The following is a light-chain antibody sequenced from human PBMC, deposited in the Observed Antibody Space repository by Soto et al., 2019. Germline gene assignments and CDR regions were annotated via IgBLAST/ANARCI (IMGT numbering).Light chain of an antibody. Sequence: EIVLTQSPGTLSLSPGERTTLSCRASQSVSSSYLAWYQQKPGQAPRLLIYVASSRATGIPDRFSGSGSGTDFPLTISRLEHEDFAVYYFQQYGSSPFTFGPGTKVDIK. CDR1: QSVSSSY. CDR2: VAS. CDR3: QQYGSSPFT. V-gene: IGKV3-20*01. J-gene: IGKJ3*01.